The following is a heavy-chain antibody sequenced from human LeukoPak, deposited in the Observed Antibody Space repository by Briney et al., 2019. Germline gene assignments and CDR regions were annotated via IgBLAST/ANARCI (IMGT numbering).Heavy chain of an antibody. CDR3: ARGSNWNLNWFDP. Sequence: SETLSLTCAVYGGSFSGYYWSWIRQPPGKGLEWIGEINHSGSTNYNPSLKSRVTISVDTSKNQFFLKLSSVTAADTAVYYCARGSNWNLNWFDPWGQGTLVTVSS. J-gene: IGHJ5*02. CDR1: GGSFSGYY. CDR2: INHSGST. V-gene: IGHV4-34*01. D-gene: IGHD1-20*01.